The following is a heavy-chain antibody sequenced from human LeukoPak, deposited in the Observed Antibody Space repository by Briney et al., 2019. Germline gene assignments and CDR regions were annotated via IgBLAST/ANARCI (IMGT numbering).Heavy chain of an antibody. CDR3: AKERGVAVAVIDY. CDR1: GFNFNTYW. D-gene: IGHD6-19*01. V-gene: IGHV3-7*03. J-gene: IGHJ4*02. Sequence: GGSLRLSCAASGFNFNTYWMSWVRQAPGKGLEWVANIKQDGSEKFYVDSMKGRFTISRDNSKNTLYLQMNSLRAEDTAVYYCAKERGVAVAVIDYWGQGTLVTVSS. CDR2: IKQDGSEK.